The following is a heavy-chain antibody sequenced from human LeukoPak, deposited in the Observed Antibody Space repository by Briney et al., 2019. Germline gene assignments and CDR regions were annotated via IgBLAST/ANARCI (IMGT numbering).Heavy chain of an antibody. CDR3: ARDPVPATARHFDY. CDR1: GFTFSSYA. Sequence: GGSLRLSCAASGFTFSSYAMHWVRQAPGKGLEWVAVTSSDGNIKYYADSVKGRFTISRDNSKNTLYLQMNSLRGEGTGVYYCARDPVPATARHFDYWGQGTLVTVSS. J-gene: IGHJ4*02. V-gene: IGHV3-30-3*01. CDR2: TSSDGNIK. D-gene: IGHD1-1*01.